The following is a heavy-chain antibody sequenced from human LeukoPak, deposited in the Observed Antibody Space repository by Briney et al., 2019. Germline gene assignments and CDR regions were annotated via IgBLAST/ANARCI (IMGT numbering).Heavy chain of an antibody. D-gene: IGHD6-13*01. CDR2: TYYRSKWYN. CDR1: GDSVSRNSAA. V-gene: IGHV6-1*01. CDR3: ARAGSWPAEYFQH. J-gene: IGHJ1*01. Sequence: SQTLSLTCDICGDSVSRNSAAWHWLRQSPSRGLEWLGRTYYRSKWYNDYAVFVKSRITINSDTSKNQFSLQLNSVTPEDTAVYYCARAGSWPAEYFQHWGQGTLVTVSS.